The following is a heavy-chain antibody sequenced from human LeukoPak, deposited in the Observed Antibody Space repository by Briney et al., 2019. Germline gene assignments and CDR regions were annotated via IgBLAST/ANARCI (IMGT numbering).Heavy chain of an antibody. V-gene: IGHV3-11*04. J-gene: IGHJ4*02. Sequence: GGALRLSCAASGFTFSVYYMRWVREASGKWLQLLAYSSTSGSITYYADSVKGRFTISRDNAKNSVYLQMNSLRAEDTAVYYCARDFSDVRGNIFDSWGQGTLVTVSS. CDR2: SSTSGSIT. CDR1: GFTFSVYY. CDR3: ARDFSDVRGNIFDS. D-gene: IGHD3-10*02.